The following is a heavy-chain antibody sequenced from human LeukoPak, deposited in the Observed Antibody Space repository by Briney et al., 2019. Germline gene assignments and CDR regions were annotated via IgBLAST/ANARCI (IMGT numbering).Heavy chain of an antibody. J-gene: IGHJ4*02. CDR3: AREERDSSWYVVGDY. D-gene: IGHD6-13*01. CDR1: GGTFSSYA. V-gene: IGHV1-69*05. CDR2: IIPIFGTA. Sequence: GASVKVSCKASGGTFSSYAISWVRQAPGQGLEWMGGIIPIFGTANYAQKFQGRVTITTDESTSTAYMELSSLRSEDTAVYYCAREERDSSWYVVGDYWGQGTLVTVSS.